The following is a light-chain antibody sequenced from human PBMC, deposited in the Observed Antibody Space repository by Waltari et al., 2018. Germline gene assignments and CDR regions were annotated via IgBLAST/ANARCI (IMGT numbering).Light chain of an antibody. CDR2: VNSDGSH. CDR1: SGHSSNI. J-gene: IGLJ3*02. V-gene: IGLV4-69*01. Sequence: QLVLTQSPSASASLGASVRLTCTLDSGHSSNIIAWHQQQPEKGPRYLMKVNSDGSHSKGDEIPALFSGSGSGAERYLTISSVQSEDEADYYCQTGGHGTWVFGGGTKLTVL. CDR3: QTGGHGTWV.